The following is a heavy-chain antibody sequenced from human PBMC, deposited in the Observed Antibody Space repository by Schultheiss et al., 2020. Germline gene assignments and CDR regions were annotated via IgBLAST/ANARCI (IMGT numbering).Heavy chain of an antibody. D-gene: IGHD4-23*01. V-gene: IGHV4-39*01. CDR3: ARLDYSGNILDD. CDR2: IYYSGST. CDR1: GGSISSSSYY. Sequence: SETLSLTCTVSGGSISSSSYYWSWIRQPPGKGLEWIGYIYYSGSTSTYYNPSLKSRVSISVDASKNQFSLTINSVTAADTAVYYCARLDYSGNILDDCGQGILVTVSS. J-gene: IGHJ4*02.